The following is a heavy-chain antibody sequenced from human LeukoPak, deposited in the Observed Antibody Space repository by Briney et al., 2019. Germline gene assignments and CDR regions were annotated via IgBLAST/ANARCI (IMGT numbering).Heavy chain of an antibody. CDR2: IYHSGST. D-gene: IGHD3-3*01. CDR1: GGSISSSNW. CDR3: ASRREGYYDFWSGYYTSMAAFDI. J-gene: IGHJ3*02. Sequence: SETLSLTCAVSGGSISSSNWWSWVRQPPGKGLEWIGEIYHSGSTNYNPSLKSRVTISVDKSKNQFSLKLSSVTAADTAVYYCASRREGYYDFWSGYYTSMAAFDIWGQGTMVTVSS. V-gene: IGHV4-4*02.